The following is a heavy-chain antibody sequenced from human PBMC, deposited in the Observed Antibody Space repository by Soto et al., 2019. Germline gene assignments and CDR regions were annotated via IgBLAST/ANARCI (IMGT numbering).Heavy chain of an antibody. D-gene: IGHD3-10*01. CDR2: INHSGST. Sequence: SETMSLTCAVYGGSFSDYSWTWIRKPPGKGLEWIGEINHSGSTYYNPSLKSRVTISVDTSKNQFSLKLTSVTAADTAVYYCARAVTMVRGVITYYFDYWGQGTLVTVSS. CDR1: GGSFSDYS. J-gene: IGHJ4*02. V-gene: IGHV4-34*01. CDR3: ARAVTMVRGVITYYFDY.